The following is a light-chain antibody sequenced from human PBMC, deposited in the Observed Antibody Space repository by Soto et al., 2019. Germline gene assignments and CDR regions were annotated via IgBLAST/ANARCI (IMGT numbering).Light chain of an antibody. Sequence: FKPSPLPLSFSPAERATLSCRASQSVSSYLAWYQQKPGQAPRLLIYDASNRATGIPARFSGSGSGTDFTLTISSLQPEDFATYYCQQSYSAPPTFGQGTKVDIK. CDR3: QQSYSAPPT. CDR1: QSVSSY. V-gene: IGKV3-11*01. J-gene: IGKJ1*01. CDR2: DAS.